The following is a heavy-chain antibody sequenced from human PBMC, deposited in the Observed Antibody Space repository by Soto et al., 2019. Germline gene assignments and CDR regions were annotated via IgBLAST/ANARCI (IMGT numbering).Heavy chain of an antibody. V-gene: IGHV3-15*01. CDR3: TTYYDFWSGYNFDY. Sequence: GGSLRLSCAASGFTFSSAWMSWVRQAPGKGLEWVGRIKSKTDGGTTDYAAPVKGRFTISRDDSKNTLYLQMNSLKTEDTAVYYCTTYYDFWSGYNFDYWGQGTLVTVSS. CDR1: GFTFSSAW. CDR2: IKSKTDGGTT. D-gene: IGHD3-3*01. J-gene: IGHJ4*02.